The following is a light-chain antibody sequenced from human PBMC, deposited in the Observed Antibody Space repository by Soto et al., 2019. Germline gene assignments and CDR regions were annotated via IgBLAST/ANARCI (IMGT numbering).Light chain of an antibody. CDR2: GAS. J-gene: IGKJ1*01. Sequence: IQLTQSPSSLSASMGDRVTITCRASQGIITYLAWYQQKPGKAPKLLIYGASTLQGGVPSRFSGSGSATDLTPTASSLQPEDVATYYCQQYDSDPRTFGQGTKVDI. CDR1: QGIITY. V-gene: IGKV1-9*01. CDR3: QQYDSDPRT.